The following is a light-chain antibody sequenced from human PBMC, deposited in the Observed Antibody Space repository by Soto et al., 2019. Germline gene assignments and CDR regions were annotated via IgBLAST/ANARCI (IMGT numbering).Light chain of an antibody. CDR2: DAS. Sequence: PGERATLSCRASQSFSRSLAWYQQKPGQAPRLLIYDASKRATGIPARFSGRGSGTDFTLTISSLEPEDFAVYYCQQRSNWPPVITFGQGTQLEIK. CDR3: QQRSNWPPVIT. J-gene: IGKJ5*01. CDR1: QSFSRS. V-gene: IGKV3-11*01.